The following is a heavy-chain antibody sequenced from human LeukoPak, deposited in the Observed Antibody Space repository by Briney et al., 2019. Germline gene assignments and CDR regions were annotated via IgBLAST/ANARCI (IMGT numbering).Heavy chain of an antibody. CDR2: IWYDGSNK. D-gene: IGHD3-10*01. CDR1: GYTFSSYG. J-gene: IGHJ6*02. CDR3: AREVTSFGELLYGMDV. V-gene: IGHV3-33*01. Sequence: GRSLRLSCAASGYTFSSYGMHWVRQAPGKGLEWVAVIWYDGSNKYYADSVKGRFTISRDNSKNTLYLQMNSLRAEDTAVYYCAREVTSFGELLYGMDVWGQGTTVTVSS.